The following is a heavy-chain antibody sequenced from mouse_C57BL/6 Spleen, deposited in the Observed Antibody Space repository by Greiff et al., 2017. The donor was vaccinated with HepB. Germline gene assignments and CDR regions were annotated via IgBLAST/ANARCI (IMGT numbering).Heavy chain of an antibody. CDR2: IYPGDGDT. J-gene: IGHJ2*01. CDR3: AREGIITTVVAPFDY. Sequence: QVQLQQSGPELVKPGASVKISCKASGYAFSSSWMNWVKQRPGKGLEWIGRIYPGDGDTNYNGKFKGKATLTADKSSSPAYMQLSSLTSEDSAVYFCAREGIITTVVAPFDYWGQGTTLTVSS. V-gene: IGHV1-82*01. CDR1: GYAFSSSW. D-gene: IGHD1-1*01.